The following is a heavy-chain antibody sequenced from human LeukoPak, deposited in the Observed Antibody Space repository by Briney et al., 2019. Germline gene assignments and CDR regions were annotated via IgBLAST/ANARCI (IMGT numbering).Heavy chain of an antibody. CDR2: ISAYSGNT. J-gene: IGHJ5*02. CDR3: ARVKVATILENWFDP. CDR1: GYAFTSYG. D-gene: IGHD5-12*01. V-gene: IGHV1-18*04. Sequence: ASVKVSCKASGYAFTSYGISWVRQAPGQGLEWMGWISAYSGNTNYAQKLQGRVTMTTDTSTSTAYMELRSLRSDDTAVYYCARVKVATILENWFDPWGQGTLVTVSS.